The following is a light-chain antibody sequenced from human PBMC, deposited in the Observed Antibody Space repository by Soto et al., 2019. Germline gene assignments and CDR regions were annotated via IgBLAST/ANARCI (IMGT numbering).Light chain of an antibody. CDR2: AAS. V-gene: IGKV1-8*01. Sequence: AIRMTQSPSSLSASTGDRVTITCRASQGISSYLAWYQQKPGKAARLLIYAASTLQSGVPSRFSGSGSGTDFTLTISCLQSEDFATYYCQQYYSYLWTFGQGTKVEIK. CDR1: QGISSY. J-gene: IGKJ1*01. CDR3: QQYYSYLWT.